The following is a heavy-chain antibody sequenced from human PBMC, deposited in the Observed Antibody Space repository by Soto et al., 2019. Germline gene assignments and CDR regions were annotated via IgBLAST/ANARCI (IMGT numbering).Heavy chain of an antibody. CDR1: GFPFSDYY. J-gene: IGHJ4*02. D-gene: IGHD2-21*01. Sequence: GGSLRLSCATSGFPFSDYYMSWIRQAPGKGLEWLSHISHKSTYKNYADSVKGRFTISRDNTKSSLFLQMNSLGVVETAVYYCAGGGGGGGFEHWGQGVLVTVSS. V-gene: IGHV3-11*06. CDR2: ISHKSTYK. CDR3: AGGGGGGGFEH.